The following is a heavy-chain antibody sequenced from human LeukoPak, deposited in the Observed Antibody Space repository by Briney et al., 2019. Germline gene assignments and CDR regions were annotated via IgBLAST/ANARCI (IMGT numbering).Heavy chain of an antibody. CDR1: RFTFSSFA. CDR3: AKEAMRGPYYYYMDV. CDR2: ISGRGVGT. D-gene: IGHD3-10*01. Sequence: GGSLRLSCAASRFTFSSFAMSWVRQAPGKGLEWVSAISGRGVGTYYADSVKGRFTISRDNSKSTLDLQMNSLRAEDTAVYYCAKEAMRGPYYYYMDVWGKGTTVTVSS. V-gene: IGHV3-23*01. J-gene: IGHJ6*03.